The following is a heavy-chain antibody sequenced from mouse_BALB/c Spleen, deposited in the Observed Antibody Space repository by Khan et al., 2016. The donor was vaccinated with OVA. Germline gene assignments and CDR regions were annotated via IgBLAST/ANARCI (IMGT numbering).Heavy chain of an antibody. D-gene: IGHD2-4*01. CDR1: GYTFTDYS. CDR3: TRSDYDRGGLYAMDY. J-gene: IGHJ4*01. Sequence: QIQLVQSGPELKKPGETVKISCKASGYTFTDYSMQWVKQAPGKGLKWVGWINTETGEPTYADDFKGRFAFSLETSASTAYLQINNLKNEDTATYFCTRSDYDRGGLYAMDYWGQGTSVTVSS. V-gene: IGHV9-2-1*01. CDR2: INTETGEP.